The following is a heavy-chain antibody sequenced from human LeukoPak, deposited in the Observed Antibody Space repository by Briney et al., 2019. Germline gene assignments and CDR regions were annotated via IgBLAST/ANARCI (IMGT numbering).Heavy chain of an antibody. V-gene: IGHV3-23*01. J-gene: IGHJ4*02. Sequence: GGSLRLSCAASKFTFSSYAMGWVRQAPGKGLEWVSAISGSGGSTYYADSVKGRFTISRDNSKNTLYLQMNSLRAEDTAVYYCAERGAEVGATVAPGDYWGQGTLVTVSS. CDR3: AERGAEVGATVAPGDY. D-gene: IGHD1-26*01. CDR2: ISGSGGST. CDR1: KFTFSSYA.